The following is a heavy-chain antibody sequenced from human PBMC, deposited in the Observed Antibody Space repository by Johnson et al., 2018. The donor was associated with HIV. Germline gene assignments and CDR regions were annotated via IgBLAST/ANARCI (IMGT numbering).Heavy chain of an antibody. CDR2: ISSSGSTI. V-gene: IGHV3-11*04. CDR1: GFTFSDHY. CDR3: ATRDPTYRPGAFDV. J-gene: IGHJ3*01. D-gene: IGHD1-14*01. Sequence: QVQLVESGGGLVQPGGSLRLSCGASGFTFSDHYMSWIRQAPGKGLEWVSYISSSGSTIYYADSVKGRFTISRDNAKNSLYLQMSSLRVEDTAVYYCATRDPTYRPGAFDVWGQGTVVTVSS.